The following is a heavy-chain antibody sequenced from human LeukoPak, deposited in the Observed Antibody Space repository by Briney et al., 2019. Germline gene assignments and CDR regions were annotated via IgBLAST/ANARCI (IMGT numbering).Heavy chain of an antibody. D-gene: IGHD5-18*01. CDR1: GGTFSSYA. J-gene: IGHJ4*02. Sequence: SVKVSCNASGGTFSSYAISWVRQAPGQGLEWMGGIIPIFGTANYAQKFQGRVTITADESTSTAYMELSSLRSGDTAVYYCARDPTGYSYGPYFDYWGQGTLVTVSS. CDR3: ARDPTGYSYGPYFDY. CDR2: IIPIFGTA. V-gene: IGHV1-69*13.